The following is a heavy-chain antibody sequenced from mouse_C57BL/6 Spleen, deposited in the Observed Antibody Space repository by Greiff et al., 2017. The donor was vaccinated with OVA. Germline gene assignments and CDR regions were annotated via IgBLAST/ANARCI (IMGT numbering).Heavy chain of an antibody. J-gene: IGHJ2*01. V-gene: IGHV1-74*01. Sequence: QVQLKQPGAELVKPGASVKVSCKASGYTFTSYWMHWVKQRPVQGLEWIGRIHPSDSDTNYNQKFKGKDTLTVDKSSSTAYMQRSSLTSEDSAVYYCAATVVAFDYWGQGTTLTVSS. CDR3: AATVVAFDY. D-gene: IGHD1-1*01. CDR1: GYTFTSYW. CDR2: IHPSDSDT.